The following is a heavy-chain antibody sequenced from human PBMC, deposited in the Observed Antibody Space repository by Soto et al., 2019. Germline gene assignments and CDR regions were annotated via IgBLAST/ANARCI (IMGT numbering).Heavy chain of an antibody. V-gene: IGHV4-30-2*01. CDR1: GGSINSGDYS. CDR2: IYHTGTT. J-gene: IGHJ4*02. Sequence: SETLSLTCTVSGGSINSGDYSWTWIRQPPGKGLERIGYIYHTGTTYYNSSLKSRVTISVDRSKTHFSLKLSSVTAADTAVYYCAKKPAGLGQFDYWGQGALVTVSS. CDR3: AKKPAGLGQFDY.